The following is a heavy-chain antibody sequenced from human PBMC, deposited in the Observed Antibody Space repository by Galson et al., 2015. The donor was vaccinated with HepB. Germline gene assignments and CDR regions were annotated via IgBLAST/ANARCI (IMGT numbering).Heavy chain of an antibody. CDR2: ISAYNGDI. V-gene: IGHV1-18*01. Sequence: SVKVSCKAFGYSFMSFGISWVRQAPGQGPEWMGWISAYNGDIKYAQKVQGRVTMTTDTSTSTAYMELRRLGSDDTAVYYCTRDLGLALGSFFDFWGQGTLVTVSS. J-gene: IGHJ4*02. D-gene: IGHD3-16*01. CDR1: GYSFMSFG. CDR3: TRDLGLALGSFFDF.